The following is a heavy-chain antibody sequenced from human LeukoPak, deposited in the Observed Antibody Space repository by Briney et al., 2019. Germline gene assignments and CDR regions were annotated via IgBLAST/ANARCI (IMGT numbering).Heavy chain of an antibody. CDR1: GFTFTSYG. Sequence: GRSLRLSCAASGFTFTSYGMHWGRQAPGKGLKWVAVISYDGSNKYYADSVKGRFTISRDNSKNTLYLQMNSLRAEDTAVYYCAKNRQDYDFWSGYYEYGYWGQGTLVTVSS. CDR3: AKNRQDYDFWSGYYEYGY. CDR2: ISYDGSNK. V-gene: IGHV3-30*18. D-gene: IGHD3-3*01. J-gene: IGHJ4*02.